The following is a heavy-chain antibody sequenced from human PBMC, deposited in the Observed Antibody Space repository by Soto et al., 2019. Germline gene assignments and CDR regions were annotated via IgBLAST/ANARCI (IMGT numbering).Heavy chain of an antibody. V-gene: IGHV4-30-2*01. CDR2: IYHSGST. D-gene: IGHD4-17*01. Sequence: SETLSLTCAVSGGSISSGCCSWSWIRQPPGKGLEWIGYIYHSGSTYYNPSLKSRVTISVDTSKNHFSLELTSVTAADTAVYYCARHSRYGDYFDSWGQGTLVTVSS. CDR3: ARHSRYGDYFDS. J-gene: IGHJ4*02. CDR1: GGSISSGCCS.